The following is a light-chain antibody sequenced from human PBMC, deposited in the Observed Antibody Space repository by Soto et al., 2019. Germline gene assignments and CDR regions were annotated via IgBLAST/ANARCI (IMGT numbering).Light chain of an antibody. V-gene: IGKV3D-15*01. J-gene: IGKJ4*01. Sequence: EVVMTQSPATLSVSPGGRATLSCRASQSVSSSYLAWYQQKPGQAPRLLIYGASSRATGIPDRFSGSGSGTEFTLTISSLQSEDFAVYYCQQYNSWPLTFGGGTKVDIK. CDR3: QQYNSWPLT. CDR1: QSVSSSY. CDR2: GAS.